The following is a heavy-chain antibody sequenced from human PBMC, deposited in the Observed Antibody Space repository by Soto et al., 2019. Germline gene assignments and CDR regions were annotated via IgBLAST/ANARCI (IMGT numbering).Heavy chain of an antibody. D-gene: IGHD2-2*01. V-gene: IGHV1-8*02. Sequence: ASVKVSCKASGYTFTGYYMHWVRQAPGQGLEWMGWMNPNSGNTGYAQKFQGRVTMTRNTSITTAYMELSSLRSEDTAVYYCARARFCSSGSCYYDPWGQGTLVTVSS. CDR2: MNPNSGNT. J-gene: IGHJ5*02. CDR3: ARARFCSSGSCYYDP. CDR1: GYTFTGYY.